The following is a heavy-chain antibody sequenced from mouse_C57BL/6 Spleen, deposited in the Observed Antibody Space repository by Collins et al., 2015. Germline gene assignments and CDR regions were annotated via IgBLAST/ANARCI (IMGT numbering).Heavy chain of an antibody. CDR3: AREAGTEFAY. V-gene: IGHV1-26*01. Sequence: EVQLQQSGPELVKPGASVKISCKASGYTFTDYYMNWVKQSHGKSLEWIGDINPNNGGTSYNQKFKGKATLTVDKSSSTAYMELRSLTSEDSAVYYCAREAGTEFAYWGQGTLVTVSA. D-gene: IGHD4-1*01. CDR1: GYTFTDYY. J-gene: IGHJ3*01. CDR2: INPNNGGT.